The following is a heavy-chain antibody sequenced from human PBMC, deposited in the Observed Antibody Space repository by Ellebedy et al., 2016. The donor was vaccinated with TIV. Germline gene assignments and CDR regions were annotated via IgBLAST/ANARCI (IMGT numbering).Heavy chain of an antibody. CDR3: ARGLRVSERLRQRYYYDMDV. Sequence: MPSETLSLTCTVSAGSISGYFWSWVRQPVGKGLEWIGHIFTSGGATYNPSLRSRVLISIDTSKRQFTLNLTSVTAADTAIYFCARGLRVSERLRQRYYYDMDVWGQGTSVTVSS. D-gene: IGHD3-9*01. CDR2: IFTSGGA. J-gene: IGHJ6*03. V-gene: IGHV4-4*07. CDR1: AGSISGYF.